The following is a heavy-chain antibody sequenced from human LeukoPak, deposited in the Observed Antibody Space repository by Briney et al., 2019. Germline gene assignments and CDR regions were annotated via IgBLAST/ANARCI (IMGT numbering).Heavy chain of an antibody. V-gene: IGHV1-69*13. CDR1: GGTFSSYA. CDR3: ARDRRGFVAVVAASRRFYYGMDV. Sequence: ASVTVSCKASGGTFSSYAISWVRQAPGQGLEWMGGIIPIFGTANYAQKFQGRVTITADESTSTAYMELSSLRSEDTAVYYCARDRRGFVAVVAASRRFYYGMDVWGQGTTVTVSS. CDR2: IIPIFGTA. D-gene: IGHD2-15*01. J-gene: IGHJ6*02.